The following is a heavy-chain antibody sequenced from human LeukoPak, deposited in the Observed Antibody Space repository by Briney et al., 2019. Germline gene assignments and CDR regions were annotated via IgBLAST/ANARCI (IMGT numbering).Heavy chain of an antibody. D-gene: IGHD3-9*01. CDR1: GFNFSNYA. J-gene: IGHJ4*02. Sequence: PAGSLTLSCAASGFNFSNYAMSWVRQAPGKGLEWVSAISASGGSTFYADSVKGRFTISRNNSKYTLYLQMNSLRAEDTPVYYCARAPYDILTGYSPYYFDYWGQGTLVTVSS. V-gene: IGHV3-23*01. CDR3: ARAPYDILTGYSPYYFDY. CDR2: ISASGGST.